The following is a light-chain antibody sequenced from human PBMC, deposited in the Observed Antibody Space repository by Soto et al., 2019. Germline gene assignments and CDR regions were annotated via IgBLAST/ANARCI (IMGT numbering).Light chain of an antibody. CDR1: SSNIGSEY. Sequence: QSVLTQPPSASGTPGQMVAISCSGSSSNIGSEYVVWYQHLPGTSPKLLIYRNNQRPSGVPDRFAGSKSGTSASLAISGLRSEDEADYYCAARDDSLSGHWVFGGGTKVTVL. CDR2: RNN. J-gene: IGLJ3*02. CDR3: AARDDSLSGHWV. V-gene: IGLV1-47*01.